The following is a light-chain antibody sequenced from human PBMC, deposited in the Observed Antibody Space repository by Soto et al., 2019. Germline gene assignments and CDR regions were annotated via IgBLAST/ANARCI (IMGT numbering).Light chain of an antibody. CDR3: TSYGGSYV. V-gene: IGLV2-8*01. J-gene: IGLJ1*01. CDR2: EVS. Sequence: QSALTQPPSASGSPGQSVTISCTGTSSDVGGYNYVSWYQQYPGKAPKLMIYEVSKRPSGVPDRFSGSKSGNTASLTVSGLQAEDEADYYCTSYGGSYVFGTGTKVTVL. CDR1: SSDVGGYNY.